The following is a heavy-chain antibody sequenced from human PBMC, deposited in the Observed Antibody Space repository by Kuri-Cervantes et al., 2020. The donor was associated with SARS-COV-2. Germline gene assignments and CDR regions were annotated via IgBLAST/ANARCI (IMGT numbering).Heavy chain of an antibody. D-gene: IGHD3-3*01. CDR3: ARDSSRITIFGVVTRYGMDV. CDR1: GFTVSINY. V-gene: IGHV3-53*01. J-gene: IGHJ6*02. Sequence: GGSLRLSCAASGFTVSINYMNWVRQAPGKGLEWVSVIYSGGGTYYADSVKGRFTISRDNAKNSLYLQMNSLRAEDTAVYYCARDSSRITIFGVVTRYGMDVWGQGTTVTVSS. CDR2: IYSGGGT.